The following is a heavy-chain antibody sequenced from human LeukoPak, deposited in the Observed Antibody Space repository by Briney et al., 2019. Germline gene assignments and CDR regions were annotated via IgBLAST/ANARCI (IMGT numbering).Heavy chain of an antibody. J-gene: IGHJ4*02. Sequence: PGGSLRLSCAASGFTFTSFAMSWVRQTPGKGLEWVSAIGGGDGSTYYADSVKGRFTISRDNAKNSLFLQMNTLRADDTAVYCARGGTRGVLMEYWGQGTLVTVSS. CDR2: IGGGDGST. CDR1: GFTFTSFA. V-gene: IGHV3-23*01. CDR3: ARGGTRGVLMEY. D-gene: IGHD3-10*01.